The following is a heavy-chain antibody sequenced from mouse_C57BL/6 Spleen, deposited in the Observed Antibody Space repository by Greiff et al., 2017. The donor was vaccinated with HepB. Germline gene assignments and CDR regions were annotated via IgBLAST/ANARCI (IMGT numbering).Heavy chain of an antibody. V-gene: IGHV1-80*01. CDR1: GYAFSSYW. Sequence: QVQLQHSGAELVKPGASVKISCKASGYAFSSYWMNWVKQRPGKGLEWIGQIYPGDGDTNYNGKFKGKATLTADKSSSTAYMQLSSLTSEDSAVYFCARYGNFYYAMDYWGQGTSVTVSS. CDR2: IYPGDGDT. J-gene: IGHJ4*01. D-gene: IGHD2-1*01. CDR3: ARYGNFYYAMDY.